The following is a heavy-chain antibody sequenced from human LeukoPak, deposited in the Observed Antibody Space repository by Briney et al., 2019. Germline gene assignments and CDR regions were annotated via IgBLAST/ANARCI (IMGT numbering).Heavy chain of an antibody. J-gene: IGHJ4*02. CDR2: ISTDGNNE. V-gene: IGHV3-30*18. Sequence: QSGRCLSLACAAAGFSLTMDGIESVRQAPSKGLEWVAVISTDGNNEYYANSVKGRFTISTDNTNNTVYLQMTSLRTEDTAVYYCAKDQIGWAPGYVSGPLDQWGQGTLVTVSS. CDR3: AKDQIGWAPGYVSGPLDQ. D-gene: IGHD6-19*01. CDR1: GFSLTMDG.